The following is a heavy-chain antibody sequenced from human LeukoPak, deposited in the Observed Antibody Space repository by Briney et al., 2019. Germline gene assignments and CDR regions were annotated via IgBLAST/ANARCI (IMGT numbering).Heavy chain of an antibody. J-gene: IGHJ3*02. D-gene: IGHD5-18*01. CDR3: AREGVDTAMAETDDAFDI. Sequence: SETLSLTCTVSGGSISSGGYYWSWIRQHPGKGLEWIGYIYYSWSTYYNPSLKSRVTISVDTSKNQFSLKLSSVTAADTAVYYCAREGVDTAMAETDDAFDIWGQGTMVTVSS. V-gene: IGHV4-31*03. CDR2: IYYSWST. CDR1: GGSISSGGYY.